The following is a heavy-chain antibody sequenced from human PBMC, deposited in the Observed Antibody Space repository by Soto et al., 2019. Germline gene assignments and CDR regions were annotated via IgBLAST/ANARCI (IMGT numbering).Heavy chain of an antibody. V-gene: IGHV5-51*01. D-gene: IGHD3-3*01. Sequence: GESLKLSCKGSGYNFAGYWIAWVRQMPGKGLELMGIIYPSDSDTRYRPSFQGQVTISADKSISSAYLQWSSLRASDTAMYYCARGGVSTRTFDYWGQGTLVTVSS. CDR2: IYPSDSDT. J-gene: IGHJ4*02. CDR3: ARGGVSTRTFDY. CDR1: GYNFAGYW.